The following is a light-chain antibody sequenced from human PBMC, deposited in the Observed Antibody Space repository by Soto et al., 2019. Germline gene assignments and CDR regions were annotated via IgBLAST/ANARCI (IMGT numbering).Light chain of an antibody. CDR1: QSLAYSDGNTN. V-gene: IGKV2-30*01. Sequence: DVVMTQSPLSLPVALGQPASISCRSSQSLAYSDGNTNLNWFLQRPGQSPRRLIYWVSYRDSGVPDRFSGSGSGTDFTLKISRVEAEDVGVYYCMQGTHWPPTFDQGTKVEIK. CDR2: WVS. J-gene: IGKJ1*01. CDR3: MQGTHWPPT.